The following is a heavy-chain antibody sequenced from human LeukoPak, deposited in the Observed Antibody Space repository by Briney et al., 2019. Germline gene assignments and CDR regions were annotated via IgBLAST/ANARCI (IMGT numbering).Heavy chain of an antibody. V-gene: IGHV3-48*04. D-gene: IGHD4-17*01. Sequence: GGSLRLSCAASGFTFSSYSMNWVRQAPGKGLEWVSYISSSSSTIYYADSVKGRFTISRDNAKNSLYLQMNSLRAEDTAVYYCAREPHPSYGDYDEGYWGQGTLVTVSS. CDR1: GFTFSSYS. CDR3: AREPHPSYGDYDEGY. CDR2: ISSSSSTI. J-gene: IGHJ4*02.